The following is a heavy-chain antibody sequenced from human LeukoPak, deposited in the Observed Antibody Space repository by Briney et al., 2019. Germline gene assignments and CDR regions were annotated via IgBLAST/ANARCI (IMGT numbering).Heavy chain of an antibody. CDR2: ITQDGSIT. D-gene: IGHD3-16*01. J-gene: IGHJ4*02. V-gene: IGHV3-74*01. Sequence: GGSLRLSCATSGITFSDYWIHWVRQTPGKGLVWVSQITQDGSITNYADSVKGRFTISRDNDKNTVYLQMNSLRAEDTAVYYCATDDYRGLGYWGQGTLVTVSS. CDR1: GITFSDYW. CDR3: ATDDYRGLGY.